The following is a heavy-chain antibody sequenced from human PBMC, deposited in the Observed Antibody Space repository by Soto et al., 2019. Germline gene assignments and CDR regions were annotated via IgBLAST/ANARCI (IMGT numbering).Heavy chain of an antibody. V-gene: IGHV1-3*01. J-gene: IGHJ4*02. CDR3: AREKGAAGTFDF. D-gene: IGHD6-13*01. CDR1: GYSFTKYA. CDR2: INAGGGGT. Sequence: ASVKVSCKGSGYSFTKYAILWVRQAPGQSLEWMGWINAGGGGTKYSQKLQGRVTITRDTSATTAYLDLSSLRYEDTAVYYCAREKGAAGTFDFWGQGTLVTVSS.